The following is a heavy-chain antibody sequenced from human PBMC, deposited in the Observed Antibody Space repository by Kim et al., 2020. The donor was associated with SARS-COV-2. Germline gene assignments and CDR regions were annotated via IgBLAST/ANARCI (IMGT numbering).Heavy chain of an antibody. CDR3: ARDLGQYSSGWYALGYYYYGMDV. D-gene: IGHD6-19*01. CDR1: GFTFSSYW. Sequence: GGSLRLSCAASGFTFSSYWMSWVRQAPGKGLEWVANIKQDGSEKYYVDSVKGRFTISRDNAKNSLYLQMNSLRAEDTAVYYCARDLGQYSSGWYALGYYYYGMDVWGQGTTVTVSS. V-gene: IGHV3-7*01. J-gene: IGHJ6*02. CDR2: IKQDGSEK.